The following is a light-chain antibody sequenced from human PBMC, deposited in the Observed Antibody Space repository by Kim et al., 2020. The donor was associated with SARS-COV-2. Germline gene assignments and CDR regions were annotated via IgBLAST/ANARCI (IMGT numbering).Light chain of an antibody. CDR2: GAS. CDR3: QQYGSSLLT. CDR1: QSVSSNY. V-gene: IGKV3-20*01. Sequence: EIVLTQSPGTLSLSPGERVTLSCRASQSVSSNYLAWYQQKPGQAPRLLIYGASSRATGIPDRFSGSGSATDFTLIISRLEPEDFAVYYCQQYGSSLLTFGGGTKVDIK. J-gene: IGKJ4*01.